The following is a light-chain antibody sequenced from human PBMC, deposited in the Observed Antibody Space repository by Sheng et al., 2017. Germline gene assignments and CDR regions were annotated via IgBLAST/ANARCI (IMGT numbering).Light chain of an antibody. J-gene: IGKJ1*01. CDR2: WAF. CDR3: QQFYTTPRWT. Sequence: DIVMTQSPDSLAVSLGERATINCKSSQSILYNSNNLNYLAWYQLKPGLPPRLLIYWAFTRESGVPDRFSGSGSGTDFTLTISSLQAEDVAVYFCQQFYTTPRWTFGQGTNVEIK. CDR1: QSILYNSNNLNY. V-gene: IGKV4-1*01.